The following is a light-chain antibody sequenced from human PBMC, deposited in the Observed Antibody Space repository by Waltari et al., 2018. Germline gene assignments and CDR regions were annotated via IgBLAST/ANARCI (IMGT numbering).Light chain of an antibody. J-gene: IGKJ2*01. Sequence: TCRASQGISTWLAWYQQKPGQAPQLLIYDTSTLQTGVSSRFSGSGSGTEFTLSISNLQPEDFAIYYCQQGNSFPRASGQGTKLEIK. CDR1: QGISTW. V-gene: IGKV1-12*01. CDR3: QQGNSFPRA. CDR2: DTS.